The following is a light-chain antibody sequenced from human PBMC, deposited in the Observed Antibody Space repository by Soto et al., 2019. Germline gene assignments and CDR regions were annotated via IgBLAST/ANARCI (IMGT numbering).Light chain of an antibody. CDR1: SSNIGNYY. CDR3: AAWDDSLNGVV. J-gene: IGLJ2*01. V-gene: IGLV1-47*02. Sequence: QPVLTQPPSASGTPGQRVTISCSGSSSNIGNYYVYWYQHLPGTAPKLLIHTNNQRPSGVPDRFSGSKSGTSASLAISGLRSDDEADYYCAAWDDSLNGVVFGGGTKVTVL. CDR2: TNN.